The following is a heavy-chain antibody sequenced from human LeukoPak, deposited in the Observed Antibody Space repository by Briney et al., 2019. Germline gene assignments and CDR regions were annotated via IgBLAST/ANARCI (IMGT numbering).Heavy chain of an antibody. CDR2: ISGSGGST. V-gene: IGHV3-23*01. J-gene: IGHJ1*01. CDR3: ARDYASSGWYHKSYFQH. Sequence: PGGSLRLSCAASGFTFSSYAMSWVRQAPGKGLEWVSAISGSGGSTYYADSVKGRFTISRDSSKNTLDLQMDSLRAEDTAVYYCARDYASSGWYHKSYFQHWGQGTLVTVSS. CDR1: GFTFSSYA. D-gene: IGHD6-19*01.